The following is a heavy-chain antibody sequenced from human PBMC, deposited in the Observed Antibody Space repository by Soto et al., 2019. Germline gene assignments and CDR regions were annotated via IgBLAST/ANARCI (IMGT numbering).Heavy chain of an antibody. D-gene: IGHD3-10*01. Sequence: QVQLQESGPGLVKPSETLSLTCSVSGGSISSYYWSWIRQPPGKGLEWIGYIYYSGSTNYNPSLRSRVTISVDTSKIQFSLKLSSVTAADTAVYYCARLTRGSANYNYYYYMDVWGYGTTVTVSS. V-gene: IGHV4-59*01. CDR2: IYYSGST. CDR3: ARLTRGSANYNYYYYMDV. CDR1: GGSISSYY. J-gene: IGHJ6*03.